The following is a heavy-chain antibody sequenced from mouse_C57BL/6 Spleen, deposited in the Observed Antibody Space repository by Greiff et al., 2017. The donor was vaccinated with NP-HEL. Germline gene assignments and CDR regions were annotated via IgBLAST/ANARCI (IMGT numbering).Heavy chain of an antibody. CDR2: ISSGSSTI. Sequence: EVMLVESGGGLVKPGGSLKLSCAASGFTFSDYGMHWVRQAPEKGLEWVAYISSGSSTIYYADTVKGRFTISRDNAKNTLFLQMTSLRSEDTAMYYCARERWLLRAMDYWGQGTSVTVSS. D-gene: IGHD2-3*01. CDR1: GFTFSDYG. CDR3: ARERWLLRAMDY. V-gene: IGHV5-17*01. J-gene: IGHJ4*01.